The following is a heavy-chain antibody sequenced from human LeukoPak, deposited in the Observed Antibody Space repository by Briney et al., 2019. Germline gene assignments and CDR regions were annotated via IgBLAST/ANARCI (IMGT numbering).Heavy chain of an antibody. J-gene: IGHJ6*03. CDR2: INPSGGST. V-gene: IGHV1-46*01. D-gene: IGHD3-3*01. CDR1: GYTFTSYG. Sequence: GASVKVSCKASGYTFTSYGISWVRQAPGQGLEWMGIINPSGGSTSYAQKFQGRVTMTRDMSTSTVYMELSSLRSEDTAVYYCARGSHYDFWSGSHYYMDVWGKGTTVTVSS. CDR3: ARGSHYDFWSGSHYYMDV.